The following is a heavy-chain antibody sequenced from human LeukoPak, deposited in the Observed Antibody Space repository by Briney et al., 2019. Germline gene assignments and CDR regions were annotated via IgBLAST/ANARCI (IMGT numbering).Heavy chain of an antibody. CDR3: ARIPPRAYYYGMDV. CDR1: GGSISSSSYY. Sequence: SETLSLTCTVSGGSISSSSYYWGWIRQPPGKGLEWIGSIYYSGSTYYNPSLKSRVTISVDTSKNQFSLKLSSVTAADTAVYYCARIPPRAYYYGMDVWGQGTTVTVSS. V-gene: IGHV4-39*01. CDR2: IYYSGST. J-gene: IGHJ6*02.